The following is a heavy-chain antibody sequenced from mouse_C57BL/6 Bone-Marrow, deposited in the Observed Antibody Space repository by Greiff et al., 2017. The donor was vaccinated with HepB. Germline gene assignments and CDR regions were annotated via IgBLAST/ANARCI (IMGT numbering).Heavy chain of an antibody. J-gene: IGHJ4*01. CDR3: ASGDYDRGDYAMDY. V-gene: IGHV5-17*01. D-gene: IGHD2-4*01. CDR1: GFTFSDYG. CDR2: ISSGSSTI. Sequence: EVKVVESGGGLVKPGGSLKLSCAASGFTFSDYGMHWVRQAPEKGLEWVAYISSGSSTIYYADTVKGRFTISRDNAKNTLFLQMTSLRSEDTAMYYCASGDYDRGDYAMDYWGQGTSVTVSS.